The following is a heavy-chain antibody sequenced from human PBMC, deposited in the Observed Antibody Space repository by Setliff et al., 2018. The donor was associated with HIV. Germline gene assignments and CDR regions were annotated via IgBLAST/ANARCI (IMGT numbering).Heavy chain of an antibody. Sequence: ASVKVSCKVFGYTLAALSIHWVRQAPGKGLEWMGGFDPEDGERINAEKFQGRVTMTADTSTDTACMALSGLTSEDTAVYYCATDPGRRITFGGVIVNPDYWGQGTLVTVSS. J-gene: IGHJ4*02. CDR3: ATDPGRRITFGGVIVNPDY. CDR1: GYTLAALS. V-gene: IGHV1-24*01. CDR2: FDPEDGER. D-gene: IGHD3-16*02.